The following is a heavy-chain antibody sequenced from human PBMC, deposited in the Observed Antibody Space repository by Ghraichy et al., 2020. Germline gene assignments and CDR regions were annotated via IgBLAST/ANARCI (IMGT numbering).Heavy chain of an antibody. CDR2: INQNGREK. CDR3: SSGDTFDI. Sequence: GGSLRLSCAASGLIFGSYWMTWVRRAPGKGLEWVANINQNGREKYYLGSVRGRFTISRDNAKNSLYLQMNSLRAEDTAVYYCSSGDTFDIWGQGTMVDVSS. V-gene: IGHV3-7*03. D-gene: IGHD3-10*01. CDR1: GLIFGSYW. J-gene: IGHJ3*02.